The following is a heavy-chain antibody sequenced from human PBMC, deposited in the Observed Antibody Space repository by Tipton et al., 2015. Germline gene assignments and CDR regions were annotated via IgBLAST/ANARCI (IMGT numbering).Heavy chain of an antibody. Sequence: LSLTCTVSGGSLSSGSYYWSWIRQPPGKGLEWIGYIYYRGSTNYNPSLKSRVTISVDTSKNQFSLKLSSVTAADTAVYYCAREAVARYYYGMDVWGQGTTVTVS. J-gene: IGHJ6*02. V-gene: IGHV4-61*01. CDR2: IYYRGST. D-gene: IGHD6-19*01. CDR1: GGSLSSGSYY. CDR3: AREAVARYYYGMDV.